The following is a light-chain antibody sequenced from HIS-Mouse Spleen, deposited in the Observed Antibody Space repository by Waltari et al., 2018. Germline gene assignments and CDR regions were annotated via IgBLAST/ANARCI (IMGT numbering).Light chain of an antibody. CDR3: QQYDNLPG. Sequence: DIQMTQSPSSLSASVGDRVTITCQASQDISNYLNWYQQKQGKAPKLLIYDASNLETGVPSRFSGSGSGTDFTFTISSLQPEDIATYYCQQYDNLPGFGPGTKVDIK. V-gene: IGKV1-33*01. CDR2: DAS. CDR1: QDISNY. J-gene: IGKJ3*01.